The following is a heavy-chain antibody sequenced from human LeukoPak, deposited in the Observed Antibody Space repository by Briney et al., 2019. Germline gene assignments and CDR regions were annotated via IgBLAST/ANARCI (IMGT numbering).Heavy chain of an antibody. Sequence: SETLSLTCAVYGGSFSGYYWSWIRQPPGKGLEWIGEINHSGSTNYNPSLKSRVTISVDTSKNQFSLKLSSVTAADTAVYYCARGPSIQLWSDPCYCYGMDVWGQGTTVTVSS. CDR3: ARGPSIQLWSDPCYCYGMDV. J-gene: IGHJ6*02. CDR1: GGSFSGYY. CDR2: INHSGST. V-gene: IGHV4-34*01. D-gene: IGHD5-18*01.